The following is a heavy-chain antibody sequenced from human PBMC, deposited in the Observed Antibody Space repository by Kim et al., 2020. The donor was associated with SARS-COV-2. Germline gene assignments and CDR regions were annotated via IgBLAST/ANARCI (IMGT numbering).Heavy chain of an antibody. Sequence: GGSLRLSCAASGFTFGDYAMHWVRQAPGKGLEWVSGISWNSGSIGYADSVKGRFTISRDNAKNSLYLQMNSLRAEDTALYYCAKDGVYNWNDGWFDPWGQGTLVTVSS. CDR1: GFTFGDYA. CDR2: ISWNSGSI. V-gene: IGHV3-9*01. CDR3: AKDGVYNWNDGWFDP. J-gene: IGHJ5*02. D-gene: IGHD1-20*01.